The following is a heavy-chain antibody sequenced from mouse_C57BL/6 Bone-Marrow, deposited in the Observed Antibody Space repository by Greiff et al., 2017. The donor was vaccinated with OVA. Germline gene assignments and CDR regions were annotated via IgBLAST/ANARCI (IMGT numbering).Heavy chain of an antibody. CDR1: GFTFSSYG. Sequence: EVQVVESGGDLVKPGGSLKLSCAASGFTFSSYGMSWVRQTPDKRLEWVATISSGGSYTYYPDSVKGRFTISRDNAKNTLYLQMSSLKSEDTAMYYCARHGLLRGDAMDYWGQGTSVTVSS. J-gene: IGHJ4*01. CDR2: ISSGGSYT. D-gene: IGHD1-1*01. V-gene: IGHV5-6*01. CDR3: ARHGLLRGDAMDY.